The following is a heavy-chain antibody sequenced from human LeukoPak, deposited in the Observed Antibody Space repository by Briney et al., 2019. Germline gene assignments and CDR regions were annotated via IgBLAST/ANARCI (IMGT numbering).Heavy chain of an antibody. Sequence: GRSLRLSCAASGFTFSSYSMNWVRQAPGKGLELVSSISSSTTYISYADSVRGRFTISRDNAKNSLYLQMNSLRTEDTAIYYCARGYCSGGSCYWNWFDPWGQGTLVTVSS. D-gene: IGHD2-15*01. V-gene: IGHV3-21*01. CDR2: ISSSTTYI. CDR3: ARGYCSGGSCYWNWFDP. CDR1: GFTFSSYS. J-gene: IGHJ5*02.